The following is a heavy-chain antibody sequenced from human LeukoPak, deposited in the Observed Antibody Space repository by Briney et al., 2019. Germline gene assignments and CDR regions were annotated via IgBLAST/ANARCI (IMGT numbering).Heavy chain of an antibody. CDR3: ARAPGYYYDSSDSSAFDI. Sequence: SETLSLTCTVSGGSISSGGFYWSWVRQPPGEGLGWVGDTYFSGSTYYNPSLKSRVTISVDTSKNQFSLKLSSVTAADTAVYYCARAPGYYYDSSDSSAFDIWGQGTMVTVSS. J-gene: IGHJ3*02. D-gene: IGHD3-22*01. CDR2: TYFSGST. CDR1: GGSISSGGFY. V-gene: IGHV4-31*03.